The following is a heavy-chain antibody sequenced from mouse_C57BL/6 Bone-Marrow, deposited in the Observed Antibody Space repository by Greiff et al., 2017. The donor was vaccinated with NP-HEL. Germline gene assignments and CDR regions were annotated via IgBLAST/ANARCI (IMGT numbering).Heavy chain of an antibody. Sequence: QVQLQQSGAELVRPGASVKLSCKASGYTFTDYYINWVKQRPGQGLEWIARIYPGSGNTYYNEKFKGKATLTAEKSSSTAYMQLSSLTSEDSAVYFGARDRDYYGSSWGYAMDYWGQGTSVTVSA. CDR2: IYPGSGNT. CDR3: ARDRDYYGSSWGYAMDY. J-gene: IGHJ4*01. V-gene: IGHV1-76*01. D-gene: IGHD1-1*01. CDR1: GYTFTDYY.